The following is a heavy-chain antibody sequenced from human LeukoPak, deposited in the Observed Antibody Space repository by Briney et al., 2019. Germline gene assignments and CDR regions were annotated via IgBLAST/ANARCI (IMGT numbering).Heavy chain of an antibody. J-gene: IGHJ4*02. CDR2: VYYSGST. CDR3: ARGSSSGSYYLDY. Sequence: SETLSLTCAVYGGSFSGYYWSRIRQPPGKGLEWIGYVYYSGSTGYNPSVKSRVTISVDTSKNQFSLMLTSVTAADTAVYYCARGSSSGSYYLDYWGQGTLVTVSS. D-gene: IGHD3-22*01. V-gene: IGHV4-59*01. CDR1: GGSFSGYY.